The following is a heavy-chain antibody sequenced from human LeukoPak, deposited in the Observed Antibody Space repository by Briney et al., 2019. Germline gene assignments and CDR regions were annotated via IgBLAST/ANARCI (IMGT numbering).Heavy chain of an antibody. CDR1: GGSISSSSYY. CDR2: IYYSGST. CDR3: ARDRAAAAGTRYYFDY. J-gene: IGHJ4*02. D-gene: IGHD6-13*01. V-gene: IGHV4-39*02. Sequence: SETLSLTCTVSGGSISSSSYYWGWIRQPPGKGLEWIGSIYYSGSTYYNPSLKSRVTISVDTSKNQFSLKLSSVTAADTAVYYCARDRAAAAGTRYYFDYWGQGTLVTVSS.